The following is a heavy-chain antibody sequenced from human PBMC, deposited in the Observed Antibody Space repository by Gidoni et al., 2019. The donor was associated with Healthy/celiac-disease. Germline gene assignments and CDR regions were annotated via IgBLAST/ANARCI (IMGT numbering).Heavy chain of an antibody. CDR1: GFTFSSYS. CDR2: ISSSSSYI. D-gene: IGHD4-17*01. V-gene: IGHV3-21*01. J-gene: IGHJ4*02. Sequence: EVQLVESGGGLVKPGGSLRLSCAASGFTFSSYSMNWVRQAPGKGLEWVSSISSSSSYIYYADSVKGRFTISRDNAKNSLYLQMNSLRAEDTAVYYCARDQDYGGNAADFWGQGTLVTVSS. CDR3: ARDQDYGGNAADF.